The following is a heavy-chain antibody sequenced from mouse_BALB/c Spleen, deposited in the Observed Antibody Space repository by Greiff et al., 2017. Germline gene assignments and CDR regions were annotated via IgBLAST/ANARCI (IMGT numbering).Heavy chain of an antibody. J-gene: IGHJ4*01. CDR3: ARGLFYAMDY. D-gene: IGHD6-5*01. CDR2: ISDGGSYT. V-gene: IGHV5-4*02. Sequence: EVQRVESGGGLVKPGGSLKLSCAASGFTFSDYYMYWVRQTPEKRLEWVATISDGGSYTYYPDSVKGRFTISRDNAKNNLYLQMSSLKSEDTAMYYCARGLFYAMDYWGQGTSVTVSS. CDR1: GFTFSDYY.